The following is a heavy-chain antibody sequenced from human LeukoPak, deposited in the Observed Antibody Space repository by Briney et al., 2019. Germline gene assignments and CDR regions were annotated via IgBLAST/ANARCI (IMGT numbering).Heavy chain of an antibody. Sequence: PGGSLRLSCAASGYTFSSYWMHWFRQPPGKGLVWVSRIDTDGRTTNYADSVRGRFTIYRDNVQNTLYLQMNSLTAEDTAVYYCARDVAGARSYWGQGALVSVSS. CDR2: IDTDGRTT. J-gene: IGHJ4*01. CDR1: GYTFSSYW. V-gene: IGHV3-74*01. D-gene: IGHD3-10*01. CDR3: ARDVAGARSY.